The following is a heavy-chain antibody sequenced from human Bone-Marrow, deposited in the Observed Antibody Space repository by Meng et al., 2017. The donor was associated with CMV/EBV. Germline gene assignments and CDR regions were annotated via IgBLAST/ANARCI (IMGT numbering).Heavy chain of an antibody. J-gene: IGHJ5*02. CDR3: ARGSDWFDP. CDR1: GYRFNRYG. Sequence: ASVKVSCKASGYRFNRYGIAWMRQAPGQGLEWMGWISGYSGDTNYAQKFQGRVTMTTDTSTSSAYLDLRGLTSDDTAIYYCARGSDWFDPWGQGTLVTVSS. V-gene: IGHV1-18*01. CDR2: ISGYSGDT.